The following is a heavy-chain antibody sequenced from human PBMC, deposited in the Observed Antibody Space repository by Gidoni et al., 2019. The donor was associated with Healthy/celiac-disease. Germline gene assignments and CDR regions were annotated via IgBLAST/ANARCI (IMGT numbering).Heavy chain of an antibody. CDR3: ATFDIVVVAGVAFDI. Sequence: QVQLVESGGGVVQPGRSLRLSCASSGFTFSSYGMHWVRQAPGKGLEWVAVISYDGRKKYYADSVKGRFTISRDKSKNTLYLQMNSLRAEDTAVYYCATFDIVVVAGVAFDIWGQGTMVTVSS. J-gene: IGHJ3*02. D-gene: IGHD2-15*01. CDR2: ISYDGRKK. V-gene: IGHV3-30*03. CDR1: GFTFSSYG.